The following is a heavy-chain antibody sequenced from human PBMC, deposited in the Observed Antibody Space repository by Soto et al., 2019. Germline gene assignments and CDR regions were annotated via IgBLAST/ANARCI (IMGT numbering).Heavy chain of an antibody. J-gene: IGHJ3*02. D-gene: IGHD3-22*01. CDR3: AKGRFLLRSAFDI. CDR2: ISGSGGST. Sequence: GGSLRLSCAASGFTFSSYAMSWVRQAPGKGLEWVSAISGSGGSTYYADSVKGRFIISRDNSKNTLYLQMNSLRAEDTAVYYCAKGRFLLRSAFDIWGQGTMVTVSS. CDR1: GFTFSSYA. V-gene: IGHV3-23*01.